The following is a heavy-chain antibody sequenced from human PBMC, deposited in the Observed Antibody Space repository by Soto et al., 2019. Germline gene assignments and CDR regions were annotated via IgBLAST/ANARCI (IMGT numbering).Heavy chain of an antibody. CDR3: ARGFYDSSGYLEPLYFDY. CDR1: GFTFSSYA. J-gene: IGHJ4*02. D-gene: IGHD3-22*01. CDR2: ISGSGGST. V-gene: IGHV3-23*01. Sequence: GGSLRLSCAASGFTFSSYAMSWVRQAPGKGLEWASAISGSGGSTYYADSVKGRFTISRDNSKNTLYLQMNSLRAEDTAVYYCARGFYDSSGYLEPLYFDYWGQGTLVTVSS.